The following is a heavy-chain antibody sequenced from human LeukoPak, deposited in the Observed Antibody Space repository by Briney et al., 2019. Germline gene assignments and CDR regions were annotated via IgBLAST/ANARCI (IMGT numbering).Heavy chain of an antibody. J-gene: IGHJ4*02. D-gene: IGHD6-6*01. V-gene: IGHV3-23*01. Sequence: HGGSLRLCCAASGFTFSSYAMSWVRQAPGKGLEWVSAISGSGGSTYYADAVKGRFTISRDNSKDTLYLQMNSLRAEDTAVYYCAKDHATMYSSSSGWGYWGQGTLVTVSS. CDR2: ISGSGGST. CDR3: AKDHATMYSSSSGWGY. CDR1: GFTFSSYA.